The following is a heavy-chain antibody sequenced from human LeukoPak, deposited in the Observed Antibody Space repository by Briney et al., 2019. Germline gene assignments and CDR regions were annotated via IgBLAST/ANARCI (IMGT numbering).Heavy chain of an antibody. Sequence: ASVKVSCKASGYTFTGYYMHWVRQAPGQGLEWMGWLNPNSGGTNYAQKFQGRVTTTRDTSISTAYMELSRLRSDDTAVYYCARDQSDIAAVTPGIFDYWGQGTLVTVSS. V-gene: IGHV1-2*02. CDR2: LNPNSGGT. CDR3: ARDQSDIAAVTPGIFDY. CDR1: GYTFTGYY. D-gene: IGHD6-13*01. J-gene: IGHJ4*02.